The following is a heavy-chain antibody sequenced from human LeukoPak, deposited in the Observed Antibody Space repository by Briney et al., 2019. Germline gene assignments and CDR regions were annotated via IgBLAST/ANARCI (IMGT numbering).Heavy chain of an antibody. CDR2: INPSRGST. D-gene: IGHD1-14*01. CDR3: ARGTRNLNYLLHI. CDR1: GYTFTSYY. Sequence: GASVKESCKASGYTFTSYYMHWVRQPPGRGLEWMGIINPSRGSTGYAQKFHGRVTMTRDTSTSTVYMELSSLRSEDTAVYYCARGTRNLNYLLHIWGQGTLVTVSS. V-gene: IGHV1-46*01. J-gene: IGHJ1*01.